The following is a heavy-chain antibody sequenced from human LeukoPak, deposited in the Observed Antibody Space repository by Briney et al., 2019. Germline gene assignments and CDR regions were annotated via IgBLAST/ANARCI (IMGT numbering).Heavy chain of an antibody. Sequence: GGSLRLSCAASGFTFSSYAMHWVRQAPGKGLEWVAVISYDGSNKYYADSVKGRFTISRDNSKNTLYLQMNSLRAEDTAVYYCARDSPWNGMDVWGQGTTVTVSS. CDR3: ARDSPWNGMDV. D-gene: IGHD1-1*01. J-gene: IGHJ6*02. V-gene: IGHV3-30*14. CDR2: ISYDGSNK. CDR1: GFTFSSYA.